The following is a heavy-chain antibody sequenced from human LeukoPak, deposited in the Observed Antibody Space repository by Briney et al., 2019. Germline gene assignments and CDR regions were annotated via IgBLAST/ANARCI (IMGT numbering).Heavy chain of an antibody. CDR3: ARDRKNWYFDL. J-gene: IGHJ2*01. CDR2: IYHSGST. CDR1: GGPISSGGYS. Sequence: PSETLSLTCAVSGGPISSGGYSWSWIRQPPGKGLEWIGYIYHSGSTYYNPSLKSRVTISVDRSKNQFSLKLSSVTAADTAVYYCARDRKNWYFDLWGRGTLVTVSS. V-gene: IGHV4-30-2*01.